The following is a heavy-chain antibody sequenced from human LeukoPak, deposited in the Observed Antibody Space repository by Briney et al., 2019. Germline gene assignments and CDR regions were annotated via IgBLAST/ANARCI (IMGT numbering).Heavy chain of an antibody. D-gene: IGHD2-21*02. Sequence: DSVKGRFTISRDNSKNTLYLQMNSLRAEDTAVYYCAKAVVTAIPTYNWFDPWGQGTLVTVSS. V-gene: IGHV3-23*01. CDR3: AKAVVTAIPTYNWFDP. J-gene: IGHJ5*02.